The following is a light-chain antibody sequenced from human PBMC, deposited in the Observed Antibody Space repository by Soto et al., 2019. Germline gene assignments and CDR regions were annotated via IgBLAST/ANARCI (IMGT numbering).Light chain of an antibody. V-gene: IGKV1-33*01. CDR1: QDISNS. Sequence: DIQMTQSPSSLSASVGDRVTITCQASQDISNSLNWYQQKPGKAPKLLIYDASNLEKGVPSRFSGSGSGTDFTFTISSLQPEDIATYYCQQYDNLPRYTFGQGTKLEIK. CDR3: QQYDNLPRYT. J-gene: IGKJ2*01. CDR2: DAS.